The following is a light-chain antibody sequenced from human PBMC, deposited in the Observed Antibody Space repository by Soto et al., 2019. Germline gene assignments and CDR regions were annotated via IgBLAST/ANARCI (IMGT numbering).Light chain of an antibody. CDR2: DAS. J-gene: IGKJ3*01. V-gene: IGKV3-11*01. CDR3: QQRSGWPPLFT. CDR1: QSVSSY. Sequence: EIVLTQSPATLSLSPGERATLSCRASQSVSSYLAWYQQRPGQPPRLLIYDASNRATGIPARFSGSGSGTDFTLTISSLEPEDFAIYYSQQRSGWPPLFTFGPGTKVDI.